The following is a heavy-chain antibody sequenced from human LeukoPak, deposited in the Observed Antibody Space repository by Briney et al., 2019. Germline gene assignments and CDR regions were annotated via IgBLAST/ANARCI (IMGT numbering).Heavy chain of an antibody. D-gene: IGHD1-26*01. Sequence: GASVKVSCKASGYTFTSYAMHWVRQAPGQRLEWMGWINAGNGNTKYSQRFQGRVTITRDTSASTAYMELSSLRSEDTAVYYCAAAIGSLGYFQHWGQGTLVTVSS. J-gene: IGHJ1*01. CDR2: INAGNGNT. CDR3: AAAIGSLGYFQH. V-gene: IGHV1-3*01. CDR1: GYTFTSYA.